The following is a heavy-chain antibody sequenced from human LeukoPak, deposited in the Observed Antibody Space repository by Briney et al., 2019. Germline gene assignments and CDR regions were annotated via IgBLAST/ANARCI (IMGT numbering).Heavy chain of an antibody. Sequence: PSETLSLACAVYGGSFIDYYWSWLRQPPGKGLEWVSVIYSGGSTYYADSVKGRFTISRDNSKNTLYLQMNSLRAEDTAVYYCARETIAMGAFDIWGQGTMVTVSS. D-gene: IGHD3-16*01. CDR2: IYSGGST. CDR3: ARETIAMGAFDI. V-gene: IGHV3-53*01. J-gene: IGHJ3*02. CDR1: GGSFIDYY.